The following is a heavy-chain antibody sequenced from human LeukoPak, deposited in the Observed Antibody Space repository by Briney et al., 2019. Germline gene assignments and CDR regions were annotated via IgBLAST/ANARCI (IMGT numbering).Heavy chain of an antibody. CDR1: GFTFDDYA. D-gene: IGHD6-13*01. CDR2: INWNSDSI. V-gene: IGHV3-9*01. Sequence: GGSLRLSCAVSGFTFDDYAMHWVRQVPGKGLEWVSGINWNSDSIGYADSVKGRFTTSRDNAKNSLYLQMNSLRAEDTALYYCAKSPYSSSSYYMDAWGKGTTVTVSS. CDR3: AKSPYSSSSYYMDA. J-gene: IGHJ6*03.